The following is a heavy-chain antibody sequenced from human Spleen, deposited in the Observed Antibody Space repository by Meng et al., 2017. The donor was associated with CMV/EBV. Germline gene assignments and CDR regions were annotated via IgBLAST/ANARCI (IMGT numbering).Heavy chain of an antibody. V-gene: IGHV4-61*01. CDR2: IYYSGST. J-gene: IGHJ4*02. CDR3: ARDQGSTGTFKLLYYFDY. Sequence: SETLSLTCTVSGGSVSSLSYYWTWIRQPPGRGLEWIGYIYYSGSTSYNPSLKSRVTISVDTSKNEFSLKLSSVTAADTAIYYCARDQGSTGTFKLLYYFDYWGQGTLVTVSS. CDR1: GGSVSSLSYY. D-gene: IGHD1-14*01.